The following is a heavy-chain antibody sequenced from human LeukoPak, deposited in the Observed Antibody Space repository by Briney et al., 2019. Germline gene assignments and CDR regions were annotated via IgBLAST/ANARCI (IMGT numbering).Heavy chain of an antibody. CDR2: ITGSGGNT. Sequence: GGSLRLSCAASTFTFRNYWMSWVRQAPGKGLEWVSVITGSGGNTYYADSVKGRFTISKDNSKNTVYLQMSSLRVDDTAVYYCAKAASSSWPSYYYGMDVWGQGTTVTVSS. CDR1: TFTFRNYW. CDR3: AKAASSSWPSYYYGMDV. V-gene: IGHV3-23*01. D-gene: IGHD6-13*01. J-gene: IGHJ6*02.